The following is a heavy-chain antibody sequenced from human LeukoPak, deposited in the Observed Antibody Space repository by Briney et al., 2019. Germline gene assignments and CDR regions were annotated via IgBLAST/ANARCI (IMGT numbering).Heavy chain of an antibody. CDR2: ISYDGSNK. V-gene: IGHV3-30*03. J-gene: IGHJ4*02. D-gene: IGHD5-12*01. Sequence: PGGSLRLSCAASGFTFSSYGMHWVRQAPGKGLEWVAVISYDGSNKYYADSVKGRFTISRDNSKNTLYLQMNSLRAEDTAVYYCARDSRGWILDYWGLGTLVTVSS. CDR3: ARDSRGWILDY. CDR1: GFTFSSYG.